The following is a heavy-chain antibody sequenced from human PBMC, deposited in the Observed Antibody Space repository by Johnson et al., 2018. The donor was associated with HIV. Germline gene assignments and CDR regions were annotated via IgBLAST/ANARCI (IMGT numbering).Heavy chain of an antibody. CDR3: ARERGGSSLPFGAFDI. D-gene: IGHD6-13*01. CDR1: GFIFSDYY. J-gene: IGHJ3*02. Sequence: QVQLVESGGGLVKPGGSLRLSCAASGFIFSDYYMSWIRQAPGKGLEWVSYISSSRTTIFYADSLKARSTISRDNAKNSLYMQMNSLRAEDTALYYCARERGGSSLPFGAFDIWGQGTMVTVSS. CDR2: ISSSRTTI. V-gene: IGHV3-11*01.